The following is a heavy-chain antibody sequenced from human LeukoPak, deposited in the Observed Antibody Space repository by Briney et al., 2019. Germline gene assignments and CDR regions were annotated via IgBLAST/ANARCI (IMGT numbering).Heavy chain of an antibody. D-gene: IGHD3/OR15-3a*01. CDR3: ARVGLFPLHAFDI. CDR2: IYYSGST. V-gene: IGHV4-30-4*08. Sequence: SETLSLTCTVSGGSISSGDYYWSWIRQPPGKGLEWIGYIYYSGSTYYNPSPKSRVTISVDTSKNQFSLKLSSVTAADTAVYYCARVGLFPLHAFDIWGQGTMVTVSS. CDR1: GGSISSGDYY. J-gene: IGHJ3*02.